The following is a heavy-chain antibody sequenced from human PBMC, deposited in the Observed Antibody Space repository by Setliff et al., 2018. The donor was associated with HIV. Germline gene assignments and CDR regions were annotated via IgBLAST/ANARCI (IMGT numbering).Heavy chain of an antibody. CDR2: IKEDGSEK. V-gene: IGHV3-7*05. CDR1: GFLFHTYW. D-gene: IGHD3-3*01. Sequence: GGSLRLSCAASGFLFHTYWMSWVRQAPGKGLEWVANIKEDGSEKYYVDSVKGRFTISRDNAENSRYLQMNSLTAEDTAVYYCAIPGTRWSFDYWGQGILVTVSS. J-gene: IGHJ4*02. CDR3: AIPGTRWSFDY.